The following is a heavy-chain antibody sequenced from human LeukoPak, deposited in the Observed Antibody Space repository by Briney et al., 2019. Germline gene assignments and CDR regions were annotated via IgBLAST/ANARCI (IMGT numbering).Heavy chain of an antibody. CDR2: INHSGST. CDR3: ARTSGLTGTTRLDY. Sequence: KPSETLSLTCAVYGGSFSGYYWSWIRQPPGKGLEWIGEINHSGSTYYNPSLKSRVTISVDTSKNQFSLKLSSVTAADTAVYYCARTSGLTGTTRLDYWGQGTLVTVSS. V-gene: IGHV4-34*01. J-gene: IGHJ4*02. D-gene: IGHD1-7*01. CDR1: GGSFSGYY.